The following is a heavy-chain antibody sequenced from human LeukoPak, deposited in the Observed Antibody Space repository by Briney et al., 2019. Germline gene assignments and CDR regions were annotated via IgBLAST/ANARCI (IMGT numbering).Heavy chain of an antibody. V-gene: IGHV3-30*18. CDR3: AKFSTGIAVEALDY. CDR1: GFTFSSYG. J-gene: IGHJ4*02. CDR2: ISYDGSNK. D-gene: IGHD6-19*01. Sequence: GRSLRLSCAASGFTFSSYGMHWVRQAPGKGLEWVAVISYDGSNKYYADSVKGRFTISRDNSKNTLYLQMNSLRAEDTAVYYCAKFSTGIAVEALDYWGQGTLVTVSS.